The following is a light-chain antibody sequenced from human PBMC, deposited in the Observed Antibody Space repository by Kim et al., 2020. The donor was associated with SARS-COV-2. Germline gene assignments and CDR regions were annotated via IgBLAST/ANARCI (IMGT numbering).Light chain of an antibody. CDR1: SGSIASNY. CDR2: EDN. V-gene: IGLV6-57*03. J-gene: IGLJ2*01. CDR3: QSYDSSNVV. Sequence: GTTVTMSGTRSSGSIASNYMQWYQQRPGSAPTTVIYEDNHRPSGVPDRFSGSIDSSSNSASLTISGLKTEDEADYYCQSYDSSNVVFGGGTQLTVL.